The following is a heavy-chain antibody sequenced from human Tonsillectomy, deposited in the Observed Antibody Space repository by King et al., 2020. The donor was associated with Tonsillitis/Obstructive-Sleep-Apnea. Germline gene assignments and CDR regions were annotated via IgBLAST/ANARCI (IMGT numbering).Heavy chain of an antibody. CDR3: ARDRYYYDSSGYFGSFDP. V-gene: IGHV3-30*04. Sequence: HVQLVESGGGVVQPGRSLRLSCAASGFPFNSSAMHWVRQAPGKGLEWVAVISFDASNKYYADSVKGRFTISRDNSKNTLYLQMNSLRVEDTAVYYCARDRYYYDSSGYFGSFDPWGQGTLVTVSS. D-gene: IGHD3-22*01. J-gene: IGHJ5*02. CDR1: GFPFNSSA. CDR2: ISFDASNK.